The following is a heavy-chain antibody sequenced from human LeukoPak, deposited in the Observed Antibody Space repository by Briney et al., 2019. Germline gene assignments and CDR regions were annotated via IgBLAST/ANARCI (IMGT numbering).Heavy chain of an antibody. CDR3: ARDLWGKTAKFDY. Sequence: GGSLRLSCEDSGFTFSTYSMNWVRQAPGRGLEWVPYISSSSSTIYYADSVKGRFTISRDNAKNSLYLQMNSLRVEDTAVYYCARDLWGKTAKFDYWGQGTLVTVSS. J-gene: IGHJ4*02. V-gene: IGHV3-48*01. CDR2: ISSSSSTI. D-gene: IGHD3-16*01. CDR1: GFTFSTYS.